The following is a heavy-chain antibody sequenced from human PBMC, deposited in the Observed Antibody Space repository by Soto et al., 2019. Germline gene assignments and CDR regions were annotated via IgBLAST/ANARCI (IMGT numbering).Heavy chain of an antibody. V-gene: IGHV2-5*01. CDR2: IYWNDDK. D-gene: IGHD6-13*01. CDR3: AHRPPYSSSWEDNWFDP. J-gene: IGHJ5*02. CDR1: GFSLSTSGVG. Sequence: GSGPYAGEPTQTLTLTCTFSGFSLSTSGVGVGWIRQPPGKALEWLALIYWNDDKRYSPSLKSRLTITKDTSKNQVVLTMTNMDPVDTATYYCAHRPPYSSSWEDNWFDPWGQGTLVTVSS.